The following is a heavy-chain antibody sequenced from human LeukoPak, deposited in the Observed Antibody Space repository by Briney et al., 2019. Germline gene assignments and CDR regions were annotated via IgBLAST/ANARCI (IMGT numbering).Heavy chain of an antibody. Sequence: PGGSLRLSCAASGFTFSSYSMNWVRQTPGKGLEWGSSISSMSSYIYYADSVKSRFTTSRDNAKRSLYLQMNSLRAEDTAVYYCARDLSVAGRTYYFDYWGQGTLVTVSS. CDR3: ARDLSVAGRTYYFDY. D-gene: IGHD6-19*01. CDR1: GFTFSSYS. CDR2: ISSMSSYI. J-gene: IGHJ4*02. V-gene: IGHV3-21*01.